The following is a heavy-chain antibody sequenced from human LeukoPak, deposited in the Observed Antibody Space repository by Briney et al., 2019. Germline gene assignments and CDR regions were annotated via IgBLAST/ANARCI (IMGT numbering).Heavy chain of an antibody. CDR2: IYSGGST. J-gene: IGHJ6*02. V-gene: IGHV3-66*02. CDR1: GFTVSSNY. D-gene: IGHD6-13*01. Sequence: PGGSLRLSCAASGFTVSSNYMSWVRQAPGKGLEWVSVIYSGGSTYYADSVKGRFTISRDNSKNTLYLQMNSLRAEDTAVYYCARGYFSSSGRGMDVWGRGTTVTVSS. CDR3: ARGYFSSSGRGMDV.